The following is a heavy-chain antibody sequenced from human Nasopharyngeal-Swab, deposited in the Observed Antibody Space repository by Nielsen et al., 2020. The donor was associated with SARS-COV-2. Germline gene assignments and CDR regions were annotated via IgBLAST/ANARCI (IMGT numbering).Heavy chain of an antibody. CDR2: IWYDGSNK. J-gene: IGHJ4*02. Sequence: GESLKISCAASGFNFSIYGMHWVRQAPGKGLEWVAVIWYDGSNKYYADSVKGRFTISRDNSKNTLYLQMNSLRAEDTAVYYCARGHLWFGELSRQNDYWGQGTLVTVSS. D-gene: IGHD3-10*01. CDR3: ARGHLWFGELSRQNDY. V-gene: IGHV3-33*01. CDR1: GFNFSIYG.